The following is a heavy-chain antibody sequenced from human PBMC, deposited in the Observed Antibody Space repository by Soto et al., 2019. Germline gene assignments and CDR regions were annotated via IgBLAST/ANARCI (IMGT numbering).Heavy chain of an antibody. J-gene: IGHJ6*03. Sequence: EVQLLESGGGLVQPGGSLRLSCAASGFTFSSYAMSWVRQAPGKGLEWVSAVRGSGGSTYYADSVKGRFTISRDNSKNTLYLQMNSLRAEDTAVYYCAKDLPYYDFWSGYSDYYYMDVWGKGTTVTVSS. CDR1: GFTFSSYA. CDR2: VRGSGGST. CDR3: AKDLPYYDFWSGYSDYYYMDV. V-gene: IGHV3-23*01. D-gene: IGHD3-3*01.